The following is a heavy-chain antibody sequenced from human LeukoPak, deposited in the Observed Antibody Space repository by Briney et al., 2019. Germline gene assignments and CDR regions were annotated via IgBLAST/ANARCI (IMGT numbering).Heavy chain of an antibody. CDR1: GFIVSGSY. CDR2: INSGGST. V-gene: IGHV3-66*01. D-gene: IGHD1-26*01. CDR3: ARGLVGAMGY. Sequence: GGSLRLSCAASGFIVSGSYMTWVRQAPGEGLEWVSVINSGGSTYYADSVKDGFTISRDNSKNTVYLEMKSLRAEDTAVYYCARGLVGAMGYWGRGTLVTVSS. J-gene: IGHJ4*02.